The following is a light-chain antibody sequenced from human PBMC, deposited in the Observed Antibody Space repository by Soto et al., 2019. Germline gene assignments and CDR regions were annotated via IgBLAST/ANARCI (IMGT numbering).Light chain of an antibody. J-gene: IGKJ5*01. CDR2: DAS. CDR3: QQRSDWPPIT. CDR1: QSVSRY. Sequence: IVLTQSPGTLSLSPGERATLSCSASQSVSRYLAWYQQKPCQAPRLLIYDASNRATGIPARFSGSGSGTDFTLTISSLEPEDFAVYYCQQRSDWPPITFGQGTRLEIK. V-gene: IGKV3-11*01.